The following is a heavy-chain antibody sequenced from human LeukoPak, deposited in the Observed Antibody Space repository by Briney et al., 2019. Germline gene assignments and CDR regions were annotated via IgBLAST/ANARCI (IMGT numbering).Heavy chain of an antibody. V-gene: IGHV4-4*07. CDR2: IYTSGST. Sequence: SETLSLTCTVSGGSISNYYWSWIRQPAGKGLEWIGRIYTSGSTNYNPALKSRVTISVDTSKNQFSLKLSSVTAADTAVYYCARPRLDSGSYYPHAFDIWGQGTMVTVSS. CDR3: ARPRLDSGSYYPHAFDI. J-gene: IGHJ3*02. D-gene: IGHD1-26*01. CDR1: GGSISNYY.